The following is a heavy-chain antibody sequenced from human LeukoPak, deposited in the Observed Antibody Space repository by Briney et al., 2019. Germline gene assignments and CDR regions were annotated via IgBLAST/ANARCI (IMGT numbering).Heavy chain of an antibody. J-gene: IGHJ4*02. Sequence: PSETLSLTCAVYGGSFSGYYWSWIRQPPGKGLEWIGEINHSGSTNYNPSLKSRVTISVDTSKNQFSLKLSSVTAADTAVYYCARDRGVGWYGDHYFDYWGQGTLVTVSS. CDR2: INHSGST. CDR3: ARDRGVGWYGDHYFDY. CDR1: GGSFSGYY. D-gene: IGHD4-17*01. V-gene: IGHV4-34*01.